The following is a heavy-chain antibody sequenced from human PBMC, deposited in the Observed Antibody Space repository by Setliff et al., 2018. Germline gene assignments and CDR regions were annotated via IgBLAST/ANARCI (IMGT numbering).Heavy chain of an antibody. J-gene: IGHJ4*02. D-gene: IGHD5-18*01. V-gene: IGHV3-23*01. CDR3: AKRGDTRTFDY. CDR2: ISSTITST. Sequence: HPGGSLRLSCAASGFTFSSSAMAWVRQAPGKGLEWVSAISSTITSTYYADSVKGRFTISRDNSKNTVYLHMTSLRAEDTAMYYCAKRGDTRTFDYWGQGTLVTVSS. CDR1: GFTFSSSA.